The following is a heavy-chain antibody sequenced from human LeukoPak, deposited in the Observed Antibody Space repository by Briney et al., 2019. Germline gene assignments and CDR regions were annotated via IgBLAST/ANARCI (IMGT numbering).Heavy chain of an antibody. V-gene: IGHV3-23*01. J-gene: IGHJ4*02. CDR1: GFTFSSYA. CDR2: ISGSGGST. Sequence: PGGSLRLSCAASGFTFSSYAMSWVRQAPGKGLEWVSAISGSGGSTYYADPVKGRFTISRDNSKNTLYLQMNSLRAEDTAVYYCAKIWYSSSWREAWGQGTLVTVSS. CDR3: AKIWYSSSWREA. D-gene: IGHD6-13*01.